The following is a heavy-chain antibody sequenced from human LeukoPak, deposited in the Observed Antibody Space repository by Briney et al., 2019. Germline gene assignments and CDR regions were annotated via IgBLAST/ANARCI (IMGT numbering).Heavy chain of an antibody. Sequence: GESLKISCKGSGYSFTSYWIGWVRQMPGKGLEWMGITYPGDSDTRYSPSFQGQVTISADKSISTAYLQWSSLKASDTAMYYCARLGGYYDSSGYYSPFGYWGQGTLVTVSS. D-gene: IGHD3-22*01. V-gene: IGHV5-51*01. CDR3: ARLGGYYDSSGYYSPFGY. CDR2: TYPGDSDT. CDR1: GYSFTSYW. J-gene: IGHJ4*02.